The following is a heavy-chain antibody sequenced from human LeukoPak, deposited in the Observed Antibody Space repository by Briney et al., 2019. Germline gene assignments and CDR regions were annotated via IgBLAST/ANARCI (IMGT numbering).Heavy chain of an antibody. D-gene: IGHD3-3*01. J-gene: IGHJ4*02. CDR1: GGSIISTNYY. CDR2: IYQSGSGSS. CDR3: ASTLRFLSYRRFDY. Sequence: SETLSLTCSVSGGSIISTNYYWGWISQPPGKGLEWIGSIYQSGSGSSYYNPSLKSRVTISGDTSKNHFFLRLSSVTAADTAVYYCASTLRFLSYRRFDYWGQGTLVTVPS. V-gene: IGHV4-39*02.